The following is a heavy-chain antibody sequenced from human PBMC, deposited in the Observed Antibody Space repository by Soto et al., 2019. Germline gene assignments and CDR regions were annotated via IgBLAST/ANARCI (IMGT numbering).Heavy chain of an antibody. CDR2: ISSSSSYI. CDR3: ARGDYFGVGTYYYYGMDV. V-gene: IGHV3-21*01. CDR1: GFTFSSYS. D-gene: IGHD3-3*01. J-gene: IGHJ6*02. Sequence: GGSLRLSCAASGFTFSSYSMNWVRQAPGKGLEWVSSISSSSSYIYYADSVKGRFTISRDNAKNSLYLQMNSLRAEETAVYYCARGDYFGVGTYYYYGMDVWGQGTTVTVSS.